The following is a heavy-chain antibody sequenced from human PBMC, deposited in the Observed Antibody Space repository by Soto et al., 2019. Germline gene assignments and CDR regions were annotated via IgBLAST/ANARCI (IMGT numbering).Heavy chain of an antibody. CDR2: LWYDGSNK. V-gene: IGHV3-33*01. J-gene: IGHJ5*02. Sequence: QVQLVESGGGVVQPGRSLRLSCAASGFTFSSYGMHWVRQAPGKGLEWVAVLWYDGSNKYYADSVKGRFTISGDNSKNTLYLQMNSLRAEDTAVYYCARGYGWFDPWGQGTLVTVSS. CDR1: GFTFSSYG. D-gene: IGHD6-13*01. CDR3: ARGYGWFDP.